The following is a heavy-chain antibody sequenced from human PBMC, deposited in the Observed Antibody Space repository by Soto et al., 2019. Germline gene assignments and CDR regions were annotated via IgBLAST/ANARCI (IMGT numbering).Heavy chain of an antibody. Sequence: ASVKVSCKASGYTFMSYPLHWVRQAPGQRPEWMGWINAGNGNTKYSQKFQGRVTITRDTSASTAYMELSSLRSEDTAVYYCARDQVYSSTFDYWGQGTLVTVSS. J-gene: IGHJ4*02. CDR2: INAGNGNT. CDR1: GYTFMSYP. CDR3: ARDQVYSSTFDY. V-gene: IGHV1-3*01. D-gene: IGHD6-19*01.